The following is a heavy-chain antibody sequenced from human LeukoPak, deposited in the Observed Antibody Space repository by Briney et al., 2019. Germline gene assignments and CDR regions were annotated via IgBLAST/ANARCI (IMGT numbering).Heavy chain of an antibody. CDR3: ARDPYGSGSYYPSRFDP. J-gene: IGHJ5*02. CDR2: INHSGNT. D-gene: IGHD3-10*01. CDR1: GGSFSDYY. V-gene: IGHV4-34*01. Sequence: SETLSLTCAVYGGSFSDYYWSWIRQPPGKGLEWIGEINHSGNTNYNPSLKSRVTISVDTSKNQFSLKLSSVTAADTAVYYCARDPYGSGSYYPSRFDPWGQGTLVTVSS.